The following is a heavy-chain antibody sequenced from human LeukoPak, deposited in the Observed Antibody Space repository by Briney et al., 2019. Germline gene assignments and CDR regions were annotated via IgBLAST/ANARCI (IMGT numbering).Heavy chain of an antibody. V-gene: IGHV3-7*01. CDR1: GFTFSSYW. D-gene: IGHD4-11*01. CDR3: ARGLYSNYCYYYMDV. Sequence: GGSLRLSCAASGFTFSSYWMSWVRQAPGKGLEWVANIKQDGSEKYYVDSVKGRFTISRDNAKNSLYLQMNSLRAEDTAVYYCARGLYSNYCYYYMDVWGKGTTVTVSS. CDR2: IKQDGSEK. J-gene: IGHJ6*03.